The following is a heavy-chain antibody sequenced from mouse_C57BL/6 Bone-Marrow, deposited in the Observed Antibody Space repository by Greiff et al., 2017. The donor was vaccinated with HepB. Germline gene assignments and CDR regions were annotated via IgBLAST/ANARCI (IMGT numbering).Heavy chain of an antibody. Sequence: QVQLQQSGAELVRPGTSVKVSCKASGYAFTNYLIEGVKQRPGQGLEWIGVINPGSGGTNYNEKFKGKATLTADKSSSTAYMQLSSLTSEDSAVYFCAREGEYYGSSYDYYAMDYWGQGTSVTVSS. J-gene: IGHJ4*01. CDR1: GYAFTNYL. D-gene: IGHD1-1*01. V-gene: IGHV1-54*01. CDR2: INPGSGGT. CDR3: AREGEYYGSSYDYYAMDY.